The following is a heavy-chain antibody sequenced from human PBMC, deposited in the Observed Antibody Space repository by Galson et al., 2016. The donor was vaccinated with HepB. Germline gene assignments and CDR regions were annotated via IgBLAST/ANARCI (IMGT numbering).Heavy chain of an antibody. CDR3: AGKWAPGPFDH. CDR1: GLTFSNYA. D-gene: IGHD1-26*01. J-gene: IGHJ4*02. CDR2: ISYSGDTT. Sequence: SLRLSCAVSGLTFSNYAMNWVRQAPGKGLEWVSSISYSGDTTHLADSVKGRFTISRDNSKKTLFLHMNSLRVDDTAIYYCAGKWAPGPFDHWGQGALVTVSS. V-gene: IGHV3-23*01.